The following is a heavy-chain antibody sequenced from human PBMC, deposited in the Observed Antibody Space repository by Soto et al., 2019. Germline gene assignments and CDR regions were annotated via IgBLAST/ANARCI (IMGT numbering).Heavy chain of an antibody. CDR1: GFTFSSYA. CDR3: ARDMGLITLDAFDI. J-gene: IGHJ3*02. D-gene: IGHD3-22*01. Sequence: GGSLRLSCAASGFTFSSYAMHWVRQAPGKGLEWVAVISYDGSNKYYADSVKGRFTISRDNSKNTLYLQMNSLRAEDTAVYYCARDMGLITLDAFDIWGQGTMVTVSS. V-gene: IGHV3-30-3*01. CDR2: ISYDGSNK.